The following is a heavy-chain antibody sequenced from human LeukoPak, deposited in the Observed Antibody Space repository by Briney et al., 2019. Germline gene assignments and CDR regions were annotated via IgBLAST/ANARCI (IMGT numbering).Heavy chain of an antibody. CDR2: ISGSGGST. CDR1: GFTFSSYA. CDR3: AKADIVATILYPPDY. D-gene: IGHD5-12*01. V-gene: IGHV3-23*01. Sequence: GGSLRLSCAASGFTFSSYAMSWVRQAPGKGLEWVSAISGSGGSTYYADAVKGRFTISRDNSKNTLYLQMNSLRAEDTAVYYCAKADIVATILYPPDYWGQGTLVTVSS. J-gene: IGHJ4*02.